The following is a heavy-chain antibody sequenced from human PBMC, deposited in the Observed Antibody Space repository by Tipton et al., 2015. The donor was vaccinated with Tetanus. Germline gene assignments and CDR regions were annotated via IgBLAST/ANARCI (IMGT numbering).Heavy chain of an antibody. D-gene: IGHD1-26*01. J-gene: IGHJ4*02. CDR1: GFSFSSFA. V-gene: IGHV3-30-3*01. Sequence: SLRLSCAASGFSFSSFAMHWFRQAPGKGLEWLTVISYDGSHEIHADSVKGRFIISRDNSKNTLYLQMNSLRAEDTAVYYCVPWENTLNYWGQGTLVTVSS. CDR2: ISYDGSHE. CDR3: VPWENTLNY.